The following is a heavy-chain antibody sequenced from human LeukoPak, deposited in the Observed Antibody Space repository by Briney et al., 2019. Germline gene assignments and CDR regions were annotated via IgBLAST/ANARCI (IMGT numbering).Heavy chain of an antibody. J-gene: IGHJ4*02. CDR2: VSSSSNYM. CDR3: ARDFRYHDSSGYYSFDY. V-gene: IGHV3-21*01. CDR1: GFTFSRNA. D-gene: IGHD3-22*01. Sequence: PGGSLRLSCAASGFTFSRNAMNWVRQAPGKGLEWVSFVSSSSNYMSYAESVKGRFTISRDNAKNSLYLQMNSLRDEDTAVYYCARDFRYHDSSGYYSFDYWGQGTLVTVSS.